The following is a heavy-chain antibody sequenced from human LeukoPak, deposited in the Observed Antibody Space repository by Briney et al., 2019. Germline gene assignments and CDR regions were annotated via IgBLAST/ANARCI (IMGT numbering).Heavy chain of an antibody. V-gene: IGHV3-11*06. Sequence: GGSLRLSCAASGFTFSDYYMSWIRQAPGKGLEWVSYISSSSSYTNYADSVKGRFTISRDNAKNSLYLQMNSLRAEDTAVYYCARVRSGSQYFDYWGRGTLVTVSS. CDR2: ISSSSSYT. CDR1: GFTFSDYY. CDR3: ARVRSGSQYFDY. D-gene: IGHD1-26*01. J-gene: IGHJ4*02.